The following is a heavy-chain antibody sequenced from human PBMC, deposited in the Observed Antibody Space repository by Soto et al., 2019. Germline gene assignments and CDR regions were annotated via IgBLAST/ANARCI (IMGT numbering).Heavy chain of an antibody. CDR1: GYMFTRYY. CDR2: INPSGGRT. Sequence: QVHLVQTAAQVKRPGASVNISCKASGYMFTRYYIHWVRQAPGQGLQWMGMINPSGGRTKYAQLFQGRVTMTADPSTNTAHMELSSLRSDDTAAFYCAGVEAGGGCCYSDHPDAFDTGSQGTGVTVTS. D-gene: IGHD2-21*02. V-gene: IGHV1-46*01. CDR3: AGVEAGGGCCYSDHPDAFDT. J-gene: IGHJ3*02.